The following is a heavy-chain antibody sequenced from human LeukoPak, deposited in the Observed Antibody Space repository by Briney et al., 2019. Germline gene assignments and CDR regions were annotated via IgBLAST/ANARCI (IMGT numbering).Heavy chain of an antibody. J-gene: IGHJ4*02. CDR2: INHSGST. CDR1: GGSFSGYY. V-gene: IGHV4-34*01. CDR3: ARSKSWYVDY. Sequence: SETLSLTCAVYGGSFSGYYWSWIRQPPGKGLEWIGEINHSGSTNYNPSLKSRVTISVDTSKNQFSLKLRSVTAADTAVYYCARSKSWYVDYWGQGTLVTVSS. D-gene: IGHD6-13*01.